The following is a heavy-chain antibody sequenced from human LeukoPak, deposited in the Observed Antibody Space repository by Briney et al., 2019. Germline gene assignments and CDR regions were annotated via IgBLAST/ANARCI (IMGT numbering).Heavy chain of an antibody. J-gene: IGHJ4*02. CDR2: ISWSGGNT. Sequence: GGSLRLSCAASGFKLDDYGMSWVRQAPGKGLEWVSGISWSGGNTGYADSVKGRFTISRDNAKNSRFLQVNSLRADDTAFYYCAREGIYCVNGVCYLDYWGQGTLVTVSS. CDR3: AREGIYCVNGVCYLDY. D-gene: IGHD2-8*01. V-gene: IGHV3-20*04. CDR1: GFKLDDYG.